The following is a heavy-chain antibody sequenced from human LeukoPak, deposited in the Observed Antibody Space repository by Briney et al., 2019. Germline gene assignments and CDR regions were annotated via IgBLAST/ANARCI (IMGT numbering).Heavy chain of an antibody. V-gene: IGHV7-4-1*02. J-gene: IGHJ4*02. Sequence: GASVKVSCKASGYTFTAYYIHWVRQAPGQGLEWIGWINPNSGNPTYAQGFTGRFVFSLDTSVSTAYLQISSLKAEDTAVYYCARVPCSGGSCYFDYWGQGTLVTVSS. D-gene: IGHD2-15*01. CDR2: INPNSGNP. CDR1: GYTFTAYY. CDR3: ARVPCSGGSCYFDY.